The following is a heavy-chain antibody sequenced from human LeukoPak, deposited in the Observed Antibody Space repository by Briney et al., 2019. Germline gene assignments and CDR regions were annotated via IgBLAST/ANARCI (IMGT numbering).Heavy chain of an antibody. V-gene: IGHV3-53*05. CDR2: IYSGGST. Sequence: PGGSLRLSCAASGFTVSSNYMSWVRQAPGKGLEWVSVIYSGGSTYYADSVKGRFTISRDKSKNTLYLQMNSLRAEDTAVYYCARALPISMIVVVYPGGMDVWGQGTTVAVSS. CDR3: ARALPISMIVVVYPGGMDV. CDR1: GFTVSSNY. D-gene: IGHD3-22*01. J-gene: IGHJ6*02.